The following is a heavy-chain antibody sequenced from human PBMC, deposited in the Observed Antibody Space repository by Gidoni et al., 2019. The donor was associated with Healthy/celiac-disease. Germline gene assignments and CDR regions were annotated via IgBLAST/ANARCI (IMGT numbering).Heavy chain of an antibody. Sequence: QVQLVQSGAEVTKPGSSVKVSCQASGGTFSSYAISLVRQAPGQGLEWMGGIIPIFGTANYAQKFQGRVTITADKSTSTAYMELSSLRSEDTAVYYCARERHMGSGSYYSNWGQGTLVTVSS. J-gene: IGHJ4*02. D-gene: IGHD3-10*01. CDR2: IIPIFGTA. CDR1: GGTFSSYA. V-gene: IGHV1-69*06. CDR3: ARERHMGSGSYYSN.